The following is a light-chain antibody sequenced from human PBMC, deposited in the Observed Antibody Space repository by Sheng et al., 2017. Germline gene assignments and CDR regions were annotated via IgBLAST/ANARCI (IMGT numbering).Light chain of an antibody. CDR2: KAT. V-gene: IGKV1-5*03. CDR3: QQFNI. Sequence: DIQLTQSPSTLSASVGDRVSITCRASQGISNWLAWYQQKPGRAPQLLIFKATTLETGVPTRFSGSGSGTDFTPTISSLQPDDFATYYCQQFNIFGGGTKVEI. J-gene: IGKJ4*01. CDR1: QGISNW.